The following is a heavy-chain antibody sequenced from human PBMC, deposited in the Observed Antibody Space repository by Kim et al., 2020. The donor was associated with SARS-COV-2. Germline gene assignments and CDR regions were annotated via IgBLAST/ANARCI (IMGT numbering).Heavy chain of an antibody. CDR1: GITFSRSW. J-gene: IGHJ3*01. Sequence: GGSLRLSCAASGITFSRSWMYWVRQAPGKGLVWVSRINDDGSRTIYSDSVKGRFTIFRDNAKNTVYLQMNSLRTEDTAMYYCARAKTGDALDLWGRGTMVTVSS. D-gene: IGHD7-27*01. CDR3: ARAKTGDALDL. V-gene: IGHV3-74*01. CDR2: INDDGSRT.